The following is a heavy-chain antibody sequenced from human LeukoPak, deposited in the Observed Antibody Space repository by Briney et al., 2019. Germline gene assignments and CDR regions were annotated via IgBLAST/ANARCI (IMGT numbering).Heavy chain of an antibody. Sequence: GGSLRPSCAASGFTFSSYAMSWVRQAPGKGLEWVSAISGSGGSTYYADSVKGRFTISRDNSKNTLYLQMNSLRAEDTAVYYCANFYSYGSYYFDYWGQGTLVTVSS. CDR1: GFTFSSYA. CDR2: ISGSGGST. D-gene: IGHD5-18*01. J-gene: IGHJ4*02. V-gene: IGHV3-23*01. CDR3: ANFYSYGSYYFDY.